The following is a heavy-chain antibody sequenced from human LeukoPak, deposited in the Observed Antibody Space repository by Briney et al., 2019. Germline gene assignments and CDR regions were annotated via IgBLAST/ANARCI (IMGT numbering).Heavy chain of an antibody. J-gene: IGHJ6*03. CDR1: GGSMDNYY. V-gene: IGHV4-59*01. Sequence: SETLSLTCTVSGGSMDNYYWSWIRQPPGKGLEWIGYIFYGGSTNYNPSLKSRVTMSVDTSKNQFSLNLSSVTAADTAVYYCARDAGVTSDRDYYSMDVWGKGTTVTVSS. CDR2: IFYGGST. CDR3: ARDAGVTSDRDYYSMDV. D-gene: IGHD2-2*01.